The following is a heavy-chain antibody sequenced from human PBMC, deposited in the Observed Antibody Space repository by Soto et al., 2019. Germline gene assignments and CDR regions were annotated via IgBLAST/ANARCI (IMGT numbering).Heavy chain of an antibody. V-gene: IGHV5-10-1*01. Sequence: PGESLKISCKGSGFDFISYYINWVRQMPGKGLEWMGRIDPTDSSTTYSPSFQGHVTFSADKSISTAYLQWSSLKASDTAMYYCARSYYYGSFWGQGTKVTVSS. CDR2: IDPTDSST. J-gene: IGHJ6*02. CDR3: ARSYYYGSF. D-gene: IGHD3-10*01. CDR1: GFDFISYY.